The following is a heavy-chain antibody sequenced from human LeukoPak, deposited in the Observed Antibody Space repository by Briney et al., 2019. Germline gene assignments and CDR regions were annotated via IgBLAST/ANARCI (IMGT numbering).Heavy chain of an antibody. V-gene: IGHV3-21*06. J-gene: IGHJ4*02. Sequence: GGSLRLSCAASGFTFSTYTTGWVRQAPGKGLEWVSSISISDAYTYYADSVKGRFTISRDNAKNSLYLQMNSLRAEDTAVYYCARRYCSTTTCDAFDNWGQGTLVTVSS. CDR1: GFTFSTYT. CDR3: ARRYCSTTTCDAFDN. D-gene: IGHD2-2*01. CDR2: ISISDAYT.